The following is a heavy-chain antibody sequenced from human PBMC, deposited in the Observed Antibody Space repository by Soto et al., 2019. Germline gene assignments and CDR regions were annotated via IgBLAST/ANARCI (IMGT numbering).Heavy chain of an antibody. CDR2: ISSSGSTI. D-gene: IGHD3-22*01. CDR1: GFTFSSYE. Sequence: SLRLSCAASGFTFSSYEMNWVRQAPGKGLEWVSYISSSGSTIYYADSVKGRFTISRDNAKNSLYLQMNSLRAEDTAVYYCARDQATYYYDSSGYPVTRNSMDVWGQGTTVTVSS. CDR3: ARDQATYYYDSSGYPVTRNSMDV. V-gene: IGHV3-48*03. J-gene: IGHJ6*02.